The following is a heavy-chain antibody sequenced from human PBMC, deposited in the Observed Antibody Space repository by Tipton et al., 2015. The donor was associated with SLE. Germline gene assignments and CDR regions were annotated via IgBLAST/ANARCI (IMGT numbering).Heavy chain of an antibody. J-gene: IGHJ4*02. V-gene: IGHV4-39*07. CDR2: VSYSGST. CDR1: GGSISGYH. CDR3: AVLRKGISFLL. Sequence: TLSLTCTVSGGSISGYHWGWIRQSPGKGLEWIATVSYSGSTFSNPSLRGRVATSSDTSGNQFSLTLRSVTAADTAVYYCAVLRKGISFLLWGQGSLVTVSS.